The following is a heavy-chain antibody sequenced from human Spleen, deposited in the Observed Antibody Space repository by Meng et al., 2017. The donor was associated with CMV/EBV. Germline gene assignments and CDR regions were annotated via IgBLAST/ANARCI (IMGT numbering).Heavy chain of an antibody. CDR1: GYNFTNYY. D-gene: IGHD2-2*01. V-gene: IGHV1-46*01. CDR3: ARVLVVPAAAFDY. Sequence: ASVKVSCKTSGYNFTNYYMHWVRQAPGQGLEWMGIINPSGGGTRYAQKFQGRITMTRDTSTSTIYMELSRLRSDDTAVYYCARVLVVPAAAFDYWGQGTLVTVSS. CDR2: INPSGGGT. J-gene: IGHJ4*02.